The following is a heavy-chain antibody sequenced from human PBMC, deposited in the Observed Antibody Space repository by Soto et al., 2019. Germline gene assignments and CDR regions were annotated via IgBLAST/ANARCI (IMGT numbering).Heavy chain of an antibody. CDR1: GGTFSSYA. CDR2: IIPIFGTA. V-gene: IGHV1-69*13. Sequence: SVKVSCKASGGTFSSYAISWVRQAPGQGLEWMGGIIPIFGTANYAQKFQGRVTITADESTSTAYMELSSLRSEDTAVYYCARGTPIVVVPAAIEGADNWFDPWGQGTLVTVS. D-gene: IGHD2-2*02. J-gene: IGHJ5*02. CDR3: ARGTPIVVVPAAIEGADNWFDP.